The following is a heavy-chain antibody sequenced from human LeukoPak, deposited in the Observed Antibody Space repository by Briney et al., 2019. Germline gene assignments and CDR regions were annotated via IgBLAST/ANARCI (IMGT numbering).Heavy chain of an antibody. V-gene: IGHV3-7*03. J-gene: IGHJ6*03. CDR3: VKDIGGGDYYYFYIDV. D-gene: IGHD1-26*01. CDR2: IKQDGSEK. Sequence: GGSLRLSCAASGFTFSSYWMSCVRQAPGKGLEWVANIKQDGSEKYYVDSVKGRFTISRDNAKNSLFLQMNSLSVEDTALYYCVKDIGGGDYYYFYIDVWGKGTTVTISS. CDR1: GFTFSSYW.